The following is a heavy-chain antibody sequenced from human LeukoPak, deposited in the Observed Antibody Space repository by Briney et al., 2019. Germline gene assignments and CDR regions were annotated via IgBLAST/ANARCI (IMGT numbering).Heavy chain of an antibody. CDR3: APNWFDP. J-gene: IGHJ5*02. CDR1: GFTFSNYW. V-gene: IGHV3-74*01. Sequence: GGSLRLSCAASGFTFSNYWMHWVRQAPGKGLVWVSRINSDGSSTNYADSVKGRFTISRDNPKNTLYLQMNSLRAEDTAVYYRAPNWFDPWGQGTLVTVSS. CDR2: INSDGSST.